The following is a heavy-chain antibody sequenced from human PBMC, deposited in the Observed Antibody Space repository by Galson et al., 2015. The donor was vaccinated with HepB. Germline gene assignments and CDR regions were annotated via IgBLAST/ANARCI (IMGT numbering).Heavy chain of an antibody. D-gene: IGHD6-13*01. CDR3: TTVKSSWKAFDM. V-gene: IGHV3-15*01. CDR1: GITVRGNY. Sequence: SLRLSCAVSGITVRGNYMTWVRQAPGKGLEWVGRIKSKTDGGTTDYAAPVKGRFTISRDDSKNTLYLQMNSLKTEDTAVYYCTTVKSSWKAFDMWGQGTMVTVSS. CDR2: IKSKTDGGTT. J-gene: IGHJ3*02.